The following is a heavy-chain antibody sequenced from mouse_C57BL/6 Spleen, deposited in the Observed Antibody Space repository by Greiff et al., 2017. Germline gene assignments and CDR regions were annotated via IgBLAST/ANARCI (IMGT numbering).Heavy chain of an antibody. CDR2: IYPSDSET. D-gene: IGHD1-2*01. V-gene: IGHV1-61*01. CDR1: GYTFTSYW. J-gene: IGHJ1*03. CDR3: ARDHYERYFDV. Sequence: QVQLQQPGADLVRPGSSVKLSCKASGYTFTSYWMDWVKQRPGQGLEWIGNIYPSDSETHYNQTFKDKATLTVDKSSSTAYMQLSSLTSEDSAVYYCARDHYERYFDVWGTGTTVTVSS.